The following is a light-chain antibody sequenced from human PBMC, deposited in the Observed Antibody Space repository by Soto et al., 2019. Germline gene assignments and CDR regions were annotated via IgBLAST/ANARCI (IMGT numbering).Light chain of an antibody. CDR1: SSDVGGYNY. CDR3: CSYAGSYV. V-gene: IGLV2-14*01. CDR2: EVS. Sequence: QSALTQPASVSGSPGQSITISCTGTSSDVGGYNYVSWYQQRPGKAPKLMISEVSDRPSGVPDRFSGSKSGNTASLTISGLQAEDEADYYCCSYAGSYVFGTGTKLTVL. J-gene: IGLJ1*01.